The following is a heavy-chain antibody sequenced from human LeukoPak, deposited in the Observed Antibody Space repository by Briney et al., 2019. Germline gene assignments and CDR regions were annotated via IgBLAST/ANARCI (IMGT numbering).Heavy chain of an antibody. CDR3: AHRLKYSGNYGWKWFDP. Sequence: SGPALVKPTQTLTLTCTFSGFSLSTSGVGVGWIRQPPGKALEWLALIYWDDDKRYSPSLESRLTITKDTSKNQVVLTMTNMDPVDTATYYWAHRLKYSGNYGWKWFDPWGQGTLVTVSS. CDR2: IYWDDDK. J-gene: IGHJ5*02. D-gene: IGHD1-26*01. V-gene: IGHV2-5*02. CDR1: GFSLSTSGVG.